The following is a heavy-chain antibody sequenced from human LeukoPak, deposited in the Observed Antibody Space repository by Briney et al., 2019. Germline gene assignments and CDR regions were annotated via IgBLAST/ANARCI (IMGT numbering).Heavy chain of an antibody. CDR1: GGSISSSSYY. V-gene: IGHV4-39*01. Sequence: PSETLSLTCTVSGGSISSSSYYWGWIRQPPGKGLEWIGSIYYSGSTYYNPSLKSRVTISVDTSKNQFSLKLSSVTAADTAVYYCARVGAVATFDYWGQGTLVTVSS. CDR3: ARVGAVATFDY. D-gene: IGHD5-12*01. J-gene: IGHJ4*02. CDR2: IYYSGST.